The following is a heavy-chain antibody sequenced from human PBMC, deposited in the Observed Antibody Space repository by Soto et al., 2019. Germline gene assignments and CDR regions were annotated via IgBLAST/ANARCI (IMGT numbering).Heavy chain of an antibody. Sequence: ASVKVSCKASGYTFTSYGISWVRQAPGQGLEWMGWISAYNGNTNYAQKLQGRVTMTTDTSTSTAYMELRSLRSDDTAVYYCARGGGPTTTTLTTYDYWAQGSLVTVSS. J-gene: IGHJ4*02. CDR2: ISAYNGNT. CDR3: ARGGGPTTTTLTTYDY. D-gene: IGHD4-17*01. V-gene: IGHV1-18*01. CDR1: GYTFTSYG.